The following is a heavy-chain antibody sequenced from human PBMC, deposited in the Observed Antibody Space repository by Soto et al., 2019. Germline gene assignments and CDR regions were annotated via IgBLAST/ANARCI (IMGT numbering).Heavy chain of an antibody. CDR2: ISGSGGTT. CDR1: GFTFSSYA. J-gene: IGHJ4*02. Sequence: PGGSLRLSCAASGFTFSSYAMSWVRQAPGKGLEWVSAISGSGGTTYYADSVKGRFTFSRDNSRNTLYLQMNSLRAEDTAVYYCAMLAVADNIPEHFIDYWGQGTLVTVSS. CDR3: AMLAVADNIPEHFIDY. V-gene: IGHV3-23*01. D-gene: IGHD6-19*01.